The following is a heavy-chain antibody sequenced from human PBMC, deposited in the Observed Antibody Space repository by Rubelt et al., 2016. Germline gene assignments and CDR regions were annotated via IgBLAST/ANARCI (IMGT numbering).Heavy chain of an antibody. V-gene: IGHV1-3*01. CDR3: ARNHSGSYSFDF. CDR1: GYTFTSYS. CDR2: INAGNGNT. D-gene: IGHD1-26*01. Sequence: EVKKPGASVKVSCKASGYTFTSYSMHWVRQAPGHKLEWMGWINAGNGNTKYSQKFQGRVTITRDTSASTAYMELSSLTSEDTAVYYCARNHSGSYSFDFWGQGTLVTVSS. J-gene: IGHJ4*02.